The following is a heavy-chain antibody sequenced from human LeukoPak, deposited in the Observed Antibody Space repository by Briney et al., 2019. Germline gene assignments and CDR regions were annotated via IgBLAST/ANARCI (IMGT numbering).Heavy chain of an antibody. Sequence: ASVKVSCKASGYTFTGYYMHWVRQAPGQGLEWMGWINPNSGGTNYAQKFQGRVTMTRDTSISTAYMELSRLRSDDTAVYYCARDIVVAAAGIHDYWGQGTLVTVSS. CDR2: INPNSGGT. CDR1: GYTFTGYY. J-gene: IGHJ4*02. CDR3: ARDIVVAAAGIHDY. D-gene: IGHD6-13*01. V-gene: IGHV1-2*02.